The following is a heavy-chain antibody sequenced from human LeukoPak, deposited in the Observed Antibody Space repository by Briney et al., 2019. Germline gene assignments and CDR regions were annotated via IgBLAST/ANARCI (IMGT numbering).Heavy chain of an antibody. CDR2: IYYDATNK. Sequence: TGGSLRLSCAASGFIFSSYGMHWVRQAPGKGLEWVAFIYYDATNKDYADSVKGRFTISRDNSKNTLYLQMNSLRPEDTALYYCAKDKNWTSPYNIDYGGQGPLVPVSS. CDR3: AKDKNWTSPYNIDY. J-gene: IGHJ4*02. CDR1: GFIFSSYG. V-gene: IGHV3-30*02. D-gene: IGHD1-1*01.